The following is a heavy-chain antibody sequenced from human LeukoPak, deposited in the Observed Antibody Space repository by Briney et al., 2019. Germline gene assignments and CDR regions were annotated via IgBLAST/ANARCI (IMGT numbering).Heavy chain of an antibody. V-gene: IGHV4-31*03. CDR1: GGSISSGGYY. D-gene: IGHD6-13*01. CDR2: IYYSGST. CDR3: AREGVAAAGLFDY. J-gene: IGHJ4*02. Sequence: KASETLSLTCTVSGGSISSGGYYWSWIRQHPGKGLEWIGYIYYSGSTYYNPSLKSRVTISVDTSKSQFSLKLSSVTAADTAVYYCAREGVAAAGLFDYWGQGTLVTVSS.